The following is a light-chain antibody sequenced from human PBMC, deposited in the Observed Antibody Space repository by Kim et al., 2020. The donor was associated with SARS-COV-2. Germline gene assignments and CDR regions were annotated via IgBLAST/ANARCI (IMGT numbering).Light chain of an antibody. CDR1: QSNSKY. V-gene: IGKV1-27*01. J-gene: IGKJ1*01. CDR3: QKYNSAPRT. CDR2: AAS. Sequence: ASVVDTVTIAGRASQSNSKYLALYQQKPGKVPKLLIYAASTLQSGVPSRFSGSGSGTDFTLTISRLQPEDVATYYSQKYNSAPRTFGQGTKVDIK.